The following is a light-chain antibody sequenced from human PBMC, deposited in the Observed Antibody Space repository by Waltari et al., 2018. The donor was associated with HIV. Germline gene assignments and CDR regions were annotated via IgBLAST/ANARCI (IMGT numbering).Light chain of an antibody. Sequence: SSELTQQPSVYVSPGQTARIPCHADAFPKQHSYWYQQKSGQAPVLVIYEDSKRPSGIPERFSGSSSGTMATLTISGAQVEDEADYYCYSRDSSGNSWVFGGGTKLTVL. CDR2: EDS. J-gene: IGLJ3*02. V-gene: IGLV3-10*01. CDR3: YSRDSSGNSWV. CDR1: AFPKQH.